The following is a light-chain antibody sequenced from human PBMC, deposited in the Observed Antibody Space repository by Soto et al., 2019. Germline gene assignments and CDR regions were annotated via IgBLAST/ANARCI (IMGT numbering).Light chain of an antibody. CDR1: SSDIGDYNY. J-gene: IGLJ2*01. V-gene: IGLV2-8*01. Sequence: QSALTQPPSASGSPGQSVTVSCTGTSSDIGDYNYVSWYQQHPGKAPKLMIYEVSKRPSGVHDRFSGSKSGNTASLTVSGLQADDEADYYCSLYVGNNNLVFGGGTKLTVL. CDR2: EVS. CDR3: SLYVGNNNLV.